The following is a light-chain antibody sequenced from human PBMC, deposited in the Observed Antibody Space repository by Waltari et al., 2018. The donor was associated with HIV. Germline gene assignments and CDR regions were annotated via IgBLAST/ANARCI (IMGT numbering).Light chain of an antibody. CDR1: DSDFGLYNF. CDR3: ASFTGDDTLL. J-gene: IGLJ3*02. V-gene: IGLV2-14*03. CDR2: AVD. Sequence: SAVTQPASVSGLPGQSITISCTGGDSDFGLYNFVSCYQQHPGRVPRLILYAVDTRDPGISDRFSGSRSGPTASLNISRLRAEDEADYYCASFTGDDTLLFGGGTKVTVL.